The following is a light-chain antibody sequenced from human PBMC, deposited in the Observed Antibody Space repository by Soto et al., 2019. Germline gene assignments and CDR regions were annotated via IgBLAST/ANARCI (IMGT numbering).Light chain of an antibody. V-gene: IGLV2-11*01. CDR3: SSYAGIYTYV. Sequence: QSALTQPRSVSGSPGQSVTISCTGTSSDVGGSDYVSWYLLHPGKAPKLMIYDVSERPSGVPDRFSGSKSGNTASLTISGLQPEDEADYYCSSYAGIYTYVFGTGTKVTVL. CDR1: SSDVGGSDY. J-gene: IGLJ1*01. CDR2: DVS.